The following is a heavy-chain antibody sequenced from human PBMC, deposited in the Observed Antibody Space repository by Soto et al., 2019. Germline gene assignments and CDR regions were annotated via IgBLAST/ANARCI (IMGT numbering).Heavy chain of an antibody. CDR1: GFTFSSYA. V-gene: IGHV3-23*01. Sequence: GGSMRLSCAASGFTFSSYARSWVRQAPGKGLEWVSAISGSGGSTYYADSVKGRFTISRDNSKNTLYLQMNSLRAEDTAVYYCAKLVWDYYYYGMDVWGQGTTVTVYS. CDR2: ISGSGGST. CDR3: AKLVWDYYYYGMDV. J-gene: IGHJ6*02. D-gene: IGHD2-8*01.